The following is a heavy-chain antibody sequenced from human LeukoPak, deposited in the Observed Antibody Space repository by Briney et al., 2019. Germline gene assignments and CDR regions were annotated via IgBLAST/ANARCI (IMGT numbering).Heavy chain of an antibody. D-gene: IGHD6-13*01. V-gene: IGHV4-39*07. CDR3: ARDRKWSSSSWYNHNWFDP. Sequence: SETLSLTCTVSGGSISSSSYYWGWIRQPPGKGLEWIGSIYYSGSTYYNPSLKSRVTISVDKSKNQFSLKLSSVTAADTAVYYCARDRKWSSSSWYNHNWFDPWGQGTLVTVSS. CDR1: GGSISSSSYY. CDR2: IYYSGST. J-gene: IGHJ5*02.